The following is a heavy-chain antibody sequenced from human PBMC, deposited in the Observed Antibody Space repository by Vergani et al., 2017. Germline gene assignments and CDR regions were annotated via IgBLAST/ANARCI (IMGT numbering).Heavy chain of an antibody. CDR2: IYHSGST. CDR1: NDSIASSRGYS. V-gene: IGHV4-30-2*01. D-gene: IGHD3-22*01. CDR3: ARGAGSIGWFDP. J-gene: IGHJ5*02. Sequence: QLQLHESGSGLVKPSQTLSLTCTVSNDSIASSRGYSWSWIRQPPGKGLEWIGYIYHSGSTYYNPSLKSRVTISVDRSKNQFSLKLSSVTAADTAVYYCARGAGSIGWFDPWGQGILVTVSS.